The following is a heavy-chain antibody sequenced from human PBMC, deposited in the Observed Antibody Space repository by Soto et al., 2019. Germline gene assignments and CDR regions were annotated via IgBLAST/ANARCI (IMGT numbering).Heavy chain of an antibody. CDR2: MSASGANT. CDR1: GFTFSYFA. J-gene: IGHJ4*02. CDR3: VKDRGGSGWSTFVN. Sequence: EVQLLESGGGLVHPGGSLRLSCAASGFTFSYFAMSWVRQAPGKGLEWVSAMSASGANTYYADSVKGRFTISRDNSKNMLYLQMNSLGDEDTAVYYCVKDRGGSGWSTFVNWGQGTLVTVSS. D-gene: IGHD6-19*01. V-gene: IGHV3-23*01.